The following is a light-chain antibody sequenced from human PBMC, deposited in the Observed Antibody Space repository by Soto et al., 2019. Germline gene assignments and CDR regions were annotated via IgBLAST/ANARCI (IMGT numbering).Light chain of an antibody. CDR3: CSYAGSSTYV. CDR2: EGS. J-gene: IGLJ1*01. V-gene: IGLV2-23*01. Sequence: QSVLTQPASVSGSPGQSITISCTGTSSDVGSYNLVSWYQQHPGKAPKLMIYEGSKRPSGVSNRFSGSKSGNTASLTISGLQAEDEADYYWCSYAGSSTYVFGTGTKLTVL. CDR1: SSDVGSYNL.